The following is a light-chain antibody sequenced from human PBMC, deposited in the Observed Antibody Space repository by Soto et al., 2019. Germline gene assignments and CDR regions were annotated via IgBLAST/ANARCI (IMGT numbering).Light chain of an antibody. V-gene: IGKV4-1*01. J-gene: IGKJ1*01. CDR1: QSVLSSSRNKNY. CDR2: WAS. Sequence: DIVMTQSPDSLAVSLGERATINCKSSQSVLSSSRNKNYLAWYQQKPGQPPKLLIYWASTRESGVPDRFSGSGPGTDFTLTISSLQAEDVAVYYCQQYYSTPRTFGQGTKVEIK. CDR3: QQYYSTPRT.